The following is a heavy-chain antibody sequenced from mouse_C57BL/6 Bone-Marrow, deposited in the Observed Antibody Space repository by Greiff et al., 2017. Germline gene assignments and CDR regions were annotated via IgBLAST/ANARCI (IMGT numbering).Heavy chain of an antibody. Sequence: EVKLMESGGGLVQPKGSLKLSWAASGFTFNTYAMHWVRQAPGKGLEWVARIRSKSSNYATYYADSVKDRFTISRDDSQSMLYLQMNKLKTEDTAMYYCVREDYGNYYWYFDVWGTGTTVTVSS. CDR3: VREDYGNYYWYFDV. CDR2: IRSKSSNYAT. V-gene: IGHV10-3*01. CDR1: GFTFNTYA. D-gene: IGHD2-1*01. J-gene: IGHJ1*03.